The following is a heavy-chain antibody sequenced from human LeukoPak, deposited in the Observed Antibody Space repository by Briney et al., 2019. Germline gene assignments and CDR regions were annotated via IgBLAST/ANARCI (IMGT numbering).Heavy chain of an antibody. CDR3: ARGSGSGWLRPRFDY. D-gene: IGHD6-19*01. V-gene: IGHV4-34*01. CDR2: INHSGST. CDR1: GGSFSGYY. Sequence: PSETLSLTCAVYGGSFSGYYWSWIRQPPGKGLEWIREINHSGSTNYNPSLKSRVTISVDTSKNQFSLKLSSVTAADTAVYYCARGSGSGWLRPRFDYWGQGTLVTVSS. J-gene: IGHJ4*02.